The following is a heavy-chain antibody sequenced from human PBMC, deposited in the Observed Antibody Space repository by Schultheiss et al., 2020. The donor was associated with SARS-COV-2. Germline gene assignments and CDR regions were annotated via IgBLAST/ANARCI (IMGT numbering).Heavy chain of an antibody. CDR2: ISAYNGNT. D-gene: IGHD1-1*01. Sequence: ASVKVSCKASGYTFTSYGISWVRQAPGQGLEWMGWISAYNGNTNYAQKLQGRVTMTTDTSTSTAYMELSSLRSDDTAVYYCARTPNWNDLRPGWFDPWGQGTLVTVSS. J-gene: IGHJ5*02. CDR3: ARTPNWNDLRPGWFDP. V-gene: IGHV1-18*01. CDR1: GYTFTSYG.